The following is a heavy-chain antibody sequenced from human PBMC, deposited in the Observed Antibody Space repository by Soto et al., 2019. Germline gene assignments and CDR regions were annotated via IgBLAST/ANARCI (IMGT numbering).Heavy chain of an antibody. V-gene: IGHV3-72*01. J-gene: IGHJ4*02. CDR2: SRNRAHSYTT. CDR1: GFIFSDYY. CDR3: AREASFGLAIYFDF. D-gene: IGHD3-3*01. Sequence: PGGSLRLSCAASGFIFSDYYMDWARQAPGKGLEWVGRSRNRAHSYTTEYAAAVKGRFTISRDDSKNSLYLQMNSLKTEDTAVYYCAREASFGLAIYFDFWGQGTPVTVSS.